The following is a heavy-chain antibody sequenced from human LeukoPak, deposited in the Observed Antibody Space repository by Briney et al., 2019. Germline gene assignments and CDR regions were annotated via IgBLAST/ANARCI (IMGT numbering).Heavy chain of an antibody. J-gene: IGHJ4*02. V-gene: IGHV4-39*07. D-gene: IGHD5-18*01. CDR2: IYYSGST. CDR3: ARGGDTAFDY. Sequence: SETLSLTCTVSGGSISSSSYYWGWIRQPPGKGLEWIGSIYYSGSTYYNPSLKSRVTISVDKSKNQFSLKLSSVTAADTAVYYCARGGDTAFDYWGQGTLVTVSS. CDR1: GGSISSSSYY.